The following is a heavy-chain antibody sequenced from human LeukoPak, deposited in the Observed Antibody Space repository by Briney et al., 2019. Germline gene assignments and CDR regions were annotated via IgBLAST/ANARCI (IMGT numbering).Heavy chain of an antibody. Sequence: GGSLRLSCAASEFTFSSYSMNWVRQAPGKGLEWVSSISSSSSYIYYADSVKGRFTISRDNAKNSLYLQMNSLRAEDTAVYYCARGGGYCSSTSCYEEDNWFDPWGQGTLVTVSS. V-gene: IGHV3-21*01. CDR1: EFTFSSYS. D-gene: IGHD2-2*01. J-gene: IGHJ5*02. CDR3: ARGGGYCSSTSCYEEDNWFDP. CDR2: ISSSSSYI.